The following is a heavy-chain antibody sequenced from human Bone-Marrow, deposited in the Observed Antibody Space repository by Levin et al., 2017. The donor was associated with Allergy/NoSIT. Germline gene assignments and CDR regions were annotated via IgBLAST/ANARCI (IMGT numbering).Heavy chain of an antibody. CDR2: ISGSGGST. CDR3: AMGPIARQHYGMDV. V-gene: IGHV3-23*01. D-gene: IGHD6-13*01. Sequence: GALRLSCAASGFTFSSYAMSWVRQAPGKGLEWVSAISGSGGSTYYADSVKGRFTISRDNSKNTRYLQRNSLRAEDTAVYYCAMGPIARQHYGMDVWGQGTTVTVSS. J-gene: IGHJ6*02. CDR1: GFTFSSYA.